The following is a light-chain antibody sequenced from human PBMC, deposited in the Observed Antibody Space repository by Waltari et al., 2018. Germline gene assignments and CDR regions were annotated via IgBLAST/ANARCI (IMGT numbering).Light chain of an antibody. CDR1: SSNIGITS. CDR3: AAWDDSLKGRV. Sequence: QSVLTQPPSASGTPGQRVTISCSGSSSNIGITSVNWYQHLPGTAPKLLRYRNGQRPSGFPDRFSGSKSGTSASLAISGLQSEDEADYYCAAWDDSLKGRVFGGGTKLTVL. V-gene: IGLV1-44*01. J-gene: IGLJ2*01. CDR2: RNG.